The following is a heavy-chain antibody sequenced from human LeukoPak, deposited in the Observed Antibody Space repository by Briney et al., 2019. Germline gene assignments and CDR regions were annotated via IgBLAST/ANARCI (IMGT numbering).Heavy chain of an antibody. Sequence: GGSLRLSCAASGFTFSDYWMHWVRQAPGKGLVWVSIINTDTRGTYYADSVKGRFTISRDNAKNTLYLQMNSLRAEDSAVYYCARAGGYHFDNWGQGTLVTVSS. D-gene: IGHD3-10*01. J-gene: IGHJ4*02. CDR1: GFTFSDYW. CDR2: INTDTRGT. V-gene: IGHV3-74*01. CDR3: ARAGGYHFDN.